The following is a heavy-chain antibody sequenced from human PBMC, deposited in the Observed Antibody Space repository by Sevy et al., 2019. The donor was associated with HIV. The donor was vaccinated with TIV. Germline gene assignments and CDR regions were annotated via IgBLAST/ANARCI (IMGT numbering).Heavy chain of an antibody. J-gene: IGHJ4*02. Sequence: GSLRLSCAASGFTFSSYAMHWVRQAPGKGLEWVAVISYDGSNKYYADSVKGRFTISRDNSKNTLYLQMNSLRAEDTAVYYCARDPVGMASWGQGTLVTVSS. CDR3: ARDPVGMAS. CDR2: ISYDGSNK. D-gene: IGHD2-2*01. V-gene: IGHV3-30-3*01. CDR1: GFTFSSYA.